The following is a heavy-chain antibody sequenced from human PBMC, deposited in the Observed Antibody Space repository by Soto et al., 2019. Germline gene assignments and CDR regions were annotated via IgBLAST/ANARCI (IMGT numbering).Heavy chain of an antibody. V-gene: IGHV1-2*02. CDR2: INPKSGDT. CDR1: GYTFTDYY. D-gene: IGHD2-15*01. J-gene: IGHJ6*02. CDR3: AGAQVVAPNGYYYYYYGMDV. Sequence: ASVKVSCKPSGYTFTDYYMHWVRQAPGQGLEWMGWINPKSGDTNYAQKFQGRVTMTRDMSISTAYLDLSSLRSDDTAMYHCAGAQVVAPNGYYYYYYGMDVWGQGTTVTVSS.